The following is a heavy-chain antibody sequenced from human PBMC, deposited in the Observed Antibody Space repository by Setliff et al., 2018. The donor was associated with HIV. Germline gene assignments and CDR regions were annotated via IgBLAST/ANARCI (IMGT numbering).Heavy chain of an antibody. V-gene: IGHV7-4-1*02. J-gene: IGHJ6*02. CDR2: INTNTGNP. CDR1: GYTFTSYS. D-gene: IGHD6-6*01. Sequence: GASVKVSCKASGYTFTSYSINWVRQAPGQGLEWMGWINTNTGNPTYGQGFIGRFVFSLDTSVSTAYLQISSLKAEDTAVYYCARGASSSAVYYYYGMDVWGQGTTVTVSS. CDR3: ARGASSSAVYYYYGMDV.